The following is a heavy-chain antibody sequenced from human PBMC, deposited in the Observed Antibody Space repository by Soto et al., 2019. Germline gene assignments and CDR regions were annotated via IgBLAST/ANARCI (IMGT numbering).Heavy chain of an antibody. V-gene: IGHV1-69*18. Sequence: QVHLVQSGAEVRKPGSSVKVSCKTSGGTFSTYTIYWVRQAPGQGLEWMGRIIPLFGTTKYAQNFQDRVTITAEESTSTTYMELSSLRAEDTAVYYCATRDPGHYWGQGTLVTVSS. CDR2: IIPLFGTT. J-gene: IGHJ4*02. CDR1: GGTFSTYT. CDR3: ATRDPGHY.